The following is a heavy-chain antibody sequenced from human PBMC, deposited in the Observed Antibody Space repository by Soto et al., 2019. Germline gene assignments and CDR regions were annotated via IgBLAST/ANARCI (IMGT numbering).Heavy chain of an antibody. V-gene: IGHV4-59*01. J-gene: IGHJ6*03. D-gene: IGHD3-9*01. Sequence: SETLSLTCTVSGGSISSYYWSWIRQPPGKGLEWIGYIYYSGSTNYNPSLKSRVTISVDTSKNQFSLKLSSVTAADTAVYYCARAWLVDYYYYMDVWGKGTTVTVSS. CDR3: ARAWLVDYYYYMDV. CDR1: GGSISSYY. CDR2: IYYSGST.